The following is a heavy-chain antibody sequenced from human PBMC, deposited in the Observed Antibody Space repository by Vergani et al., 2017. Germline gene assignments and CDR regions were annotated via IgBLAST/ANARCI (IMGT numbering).Heavy chain of an antibody. CDR1: GSTVSGNY. CDR2: IYSSDET. V-gene: IGHV3-66*02. CDR3: ARGNYYGSGTYVDP. Sequence: ELQLVESGGGLVQPGGPLRLSCAASGSTVSGNYMTWVRQAPGKGLEWVSHIYSSDETYYADSVKGRVTISRDNSKNTLHLQINNLRVEDTAVYYCARGNYYGSGTYVDPWGQGTLVTVSS. J-gene: IGHJ5*02. D-gene: IGHD3-10*01.